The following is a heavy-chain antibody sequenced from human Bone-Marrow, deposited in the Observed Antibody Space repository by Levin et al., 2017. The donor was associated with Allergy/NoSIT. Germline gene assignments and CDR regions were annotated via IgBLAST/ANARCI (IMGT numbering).Heavy chain of an antibody. V-gene: IGHV3-33*01. CDR3: ARQLGWLRFHFDY. CDR1: GFTFSSYG. CDR2: IWYDGSNK. J-gene: IGHJ4*02. D-gene: IGHD5-12*01. Sequence: TGGSLRLSCAASGFTFSSYGMHWVRQAPGKGLEWVAVIWYDGSNKYYADSVKGRFTISRDNSKNTLYLQMNSLRAEDTAVYYCARQLGWLRFHFDYWGQGTLVTVSS.